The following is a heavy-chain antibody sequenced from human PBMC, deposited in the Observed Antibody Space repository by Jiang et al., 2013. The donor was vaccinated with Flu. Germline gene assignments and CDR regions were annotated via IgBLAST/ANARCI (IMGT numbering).Heavy chain of an antibody. V-gene: IGHV1-69*04. J-gene: IGHJ6*02. CDR1: GGTFSSYT. D-gene: IGHD1-26*01. Sequence: SGAEVKKPGSSVKVSCKASGGTFSSYTISWVRQAPGQGLEWMGRIIPILGIANYAQKFQGRVTITADKSTSTAYMELSSLRSEDTAVYYCARGERGYYYYGMDVWGQGTTVTVSS. CDR3: ARGERGYYYYGMDV. CDR2: IIPILGIA.